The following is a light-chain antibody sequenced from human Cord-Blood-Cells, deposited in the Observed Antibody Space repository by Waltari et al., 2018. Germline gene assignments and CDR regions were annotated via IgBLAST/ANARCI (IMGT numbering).Light chain of an antibody. CDR2: DAS. J-gene: IGKJ2*01. V-gene: IGKV1-33*01. CDR3: QQYDNLPYT. Sequence: IHMTQSPSSLSASGGDRATLTCQASQDISNYLNWYQQKPGKAPKLLIYDASNLETGVPSRFSGSGSGTDFTFTISSLQPEDIATYYCQQYDNLPYTFGQGTKLEIK. CDR1: QDISNY.